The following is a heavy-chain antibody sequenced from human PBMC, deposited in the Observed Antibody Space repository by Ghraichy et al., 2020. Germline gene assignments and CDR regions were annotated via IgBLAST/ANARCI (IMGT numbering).Heavy chain of an antibody. J-gene: IGHJ4*02. V-gene: IGHV6-1*01. D-gene: IGHD6-19*01. Sequence: SETLSLTCAISGDSVSSNSAAWNWIRQSPSRGLEWLGRTYYRSKWYNDYAVSVKSRITINPDTSKNQFSLQLNSVTPEDTAVYYCARELYSSGWDGISAFDYWGQGTLVTVSS. CDR1: GDSVSSNSAA. CDR3: ARELYSSGWDGISAFDY. CDR2: TYYRSKWYN.